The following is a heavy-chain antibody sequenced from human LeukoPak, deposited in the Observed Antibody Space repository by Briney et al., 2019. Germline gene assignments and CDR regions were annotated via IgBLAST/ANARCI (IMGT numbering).Heavy chain of an antibody. V-gene: IGHV4-39*01. CDR1: GGSISSSTYY. Sequence: SETLSLTCSVSGGSISSSTYYWGCIRQPPGKGLEWICSIYNSGSTYYNPSLKSRVTISVDTSKNQFSLKLSSVTTADMAVYYCASGYYGSGSQPGWFDPWGQGTLVTVSS. D-gene: IGHD3-10*01. CDR3: ASGYYGSGSQPGWFDP. J-gene: IGHJ5*02. CDR2: IYNSGST.